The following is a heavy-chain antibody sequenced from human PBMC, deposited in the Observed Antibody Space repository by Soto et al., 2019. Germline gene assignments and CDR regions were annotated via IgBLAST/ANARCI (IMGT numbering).Heavy chain of an antibody. CDR3: AKDGAPRYCSRSSCHPAGAY. Sequence: PGGSLRLSCAASGFTFSSYWMHWVRQAPGKGLVWVSRINSDGSSTSYADSVKGRFTISRDNSNNMLYLQMNSLTTEDTAVYYCAKDGAPRYCSRSSCHPAGAYWGQGTLVTVSS. J-gene: IGHJ4*02. CDR2: INSDGSST. CDR1: GFTFSSYW. V-gene: IGHV3-74*01. D-gene: IGHD2-15*01.